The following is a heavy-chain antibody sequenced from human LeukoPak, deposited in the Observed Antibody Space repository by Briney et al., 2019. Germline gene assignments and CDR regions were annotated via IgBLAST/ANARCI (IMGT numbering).Heavy chain of an antibody. CDR1: GYTFTSYG. CDR2: ISAYNGNT. D-gene: IGHD3-22*01. Sequence: GASVKVSCEASGYTFTSYGISWVRQAPGQGLEWMGWISAYNGNTNYAQKLQGRVTMTTDTSTSTAYMGLRSLRSDDTAVYYCARQDYYDSSGYYYPTFDYWSQGTLVTVSS. V-gene: IGHV1-18*01. CDR3: ARQDYYDSSGYYYPTFDY. J-gene: IGHJ4*02.